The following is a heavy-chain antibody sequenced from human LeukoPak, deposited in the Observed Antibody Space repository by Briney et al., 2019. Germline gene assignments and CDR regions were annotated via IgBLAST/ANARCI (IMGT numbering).Heavy chain of an antibody. CDR2: VSGSGGST. V-gene: IGHV3-23*01. CDR3: VKDLDIVAQISEY. D-gene: IGHD5-12*01. CDR1: GFIYSRYA. J-gene: IGHJ4*02. Sequence: PGGSLRLSCAACGFIYSRYAVIAPRQAPGKGLEWVSGVSGSGGSTYYADSVKGRFTISRDNSKNTLYLEMNSLRAEDTAVYYGVKDLDIVAQISEYWGQGTLVTVSS.